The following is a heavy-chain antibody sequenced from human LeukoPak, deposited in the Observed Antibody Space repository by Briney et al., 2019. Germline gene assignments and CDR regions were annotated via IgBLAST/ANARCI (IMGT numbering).Heavy chain of an antibody. V-gene: IGHV4-59*01. CDR2: IYYSGST. CDR1: GGSISSYY. CDR3: ARGTYSSSSWFDP. D-gene: IGHD6-13*01. Sequence: PSETLSLTCSVSGGSISSYYWDWIRQPPGKGLEWIGYIYYSGSTNYNPSLKSRVTISVDTSKNQFSLKLSSVTAADTAVYYCARGTYSSSSWFDPWGQRTLVTVSS. J-gene: IGHJ5*02.